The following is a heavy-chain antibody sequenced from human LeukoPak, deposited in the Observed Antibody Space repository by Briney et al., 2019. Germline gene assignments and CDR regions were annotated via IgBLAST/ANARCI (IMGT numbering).Heavy chain of an antibody. CDR3: VGSETPNEFDY. Sequence: GGSLRLSCVASGFTFSSYAMHWVRQAPGKGLEWVAFIRYDGSNIYSADSVKGRSTISRDNSKNSLYLQMNSLKTEDTAMYYCVGSETPNEFDYWGQGTLVTVSS. D-gene: IGHD2-15*01. V-gene: IGHV3-30*02. J-gene: IGHJ4*02. CDR1: GFTFSSYA. CDR2: IRYDGSNI.